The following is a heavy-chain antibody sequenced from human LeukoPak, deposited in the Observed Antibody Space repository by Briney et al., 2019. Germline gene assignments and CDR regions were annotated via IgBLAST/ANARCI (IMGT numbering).Heavy chain of an antibody. CDR2: IYSSGST. V-gene: IGHV4-4*07. D-gene: IGHD3-16*01. CDR3: ARGAASSVFDI. Sequence: SETLSLTCTVSGGSISSYHWSWIRQPAGKGLEWIGRIYSSGSTNYNPSLKSRVTMSVDTSKNQFSLKLSSVTAADTAVYYCARGAASSVFDIWGQGTMVTVSS. J-gene: IGHJ3*02. CDR1: GGSISSYH.